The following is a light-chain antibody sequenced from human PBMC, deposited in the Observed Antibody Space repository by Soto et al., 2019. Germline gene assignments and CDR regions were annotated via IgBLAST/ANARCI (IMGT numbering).Light chain of an antibody. Sequence: EILMTQSPATLSVSRGERVTLSCRASQSVSSNLAWYQQKPGQAPRLLIHGASSRATGIPARFSGSGSGTEFTLTISSLQSEDFAVYYCPQYGSSLWTFGQGTKVEI. V-gene: IGKV3-15*01. CDR3: PQYGSSLWT. CDR2: GAS. J-gene: IGKJ1*01. CDR1: QSVSSN.